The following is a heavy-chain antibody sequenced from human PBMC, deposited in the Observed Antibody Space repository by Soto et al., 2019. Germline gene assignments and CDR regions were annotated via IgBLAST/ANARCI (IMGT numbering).Heavy chain of an antibody. CDR3: AKDPQWLVPIYFDY. J-gene: IGHJ4*02. CDR1: GFTFSSYA. CDR2: ISGSGGSA. V-gene: IGHV3-23*01. Sequence: GESLKISCAASGFTFSSYAMSWVRQAPGKGLEWVSAISGSGGSAYYADSVKGRFTISRDNSKNTLYLQMNSLRAEDTAVYYCAKDPQWLVPIYFDYWGQGTLVTVSS. D-gene: IGHD6-19*01.